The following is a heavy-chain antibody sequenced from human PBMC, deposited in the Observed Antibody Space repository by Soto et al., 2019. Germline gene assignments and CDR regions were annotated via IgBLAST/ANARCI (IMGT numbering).Heavy chain of an antibody. J-gene: IGHJ2*01. D-gene: IGHD2-21*02. V-gene: IGHV4-59*01. CDR2: HYHSGST. CDR3: ARGGYCDGGCLNWNFDL. CDR1: GGSISGYD. Sequence: QVQMQESGPGLVKPSETLSLTCTVSGGSISGYDWSWIRQPPGKGLEWIGYHYHSGSTNYNPSLRSRFTMTADTSKNQFSLKLNSVTAADTAVYYCARGGYCDGGCLNWNFDLWGRGTLVTVSS.